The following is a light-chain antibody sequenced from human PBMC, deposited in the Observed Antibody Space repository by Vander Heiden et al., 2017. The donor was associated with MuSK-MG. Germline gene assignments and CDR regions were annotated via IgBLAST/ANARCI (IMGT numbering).Light chain of an antibody. CDR3: HSYARTNNV. CDR2: EVS. V-gene: IGLV2-8*01. J-gene: IGLJ2*01. CDR1: GSAVGDSDP. Sequence: QSALTQSPSASGSPGQSVTLSCPGTGSAVGDSDPVSWYQQYPGRAPKLIIYEVSKRPSGVPDRFSGSKAGNTASLTVSGLQAEDEADYYCHSYARTNNVFGGGTRLTVL.